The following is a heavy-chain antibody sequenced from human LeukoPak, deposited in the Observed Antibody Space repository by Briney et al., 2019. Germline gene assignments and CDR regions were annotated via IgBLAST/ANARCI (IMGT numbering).Heavy chain of an antibody. J-gene: IGHJ4*02. D-gene: IGHD6-19*01. CDR1: GFTFSSYV. V-gene: IGHV3-30*03. Sequence: GGSLRLSCAASGFTFSSYVMHWVRQAPGKGLEGVASISYDGSKKFYADSVKGRFTVSRDNSKNTLYLQMNSLRPEDTSVYYCALDKVAVGDYWGQGTLVTVSS. CDR2: ISYDGSKK. CDR3: ALDKVAVGDY.